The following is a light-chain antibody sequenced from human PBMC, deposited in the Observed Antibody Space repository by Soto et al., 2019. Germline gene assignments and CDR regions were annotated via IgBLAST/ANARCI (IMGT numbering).Light chain of an antibody. Sequence: QSVLTQPPSVSWAPEQRVTISCTGTSSNIGTGYEVHWYHQLPGTAPKFLVSGNDNRPSGVPDRLSASKSGTSGSLAITGLQAEDEGHYYCQSYDRGLTAYVFGTGTKVTVL. CDR3: QSYDRGLTAYV. J-gene: IGLJ1*01. V-gene: IGLV1-40*01. CDR2: GND. CDR1: SSNIGTGYE.